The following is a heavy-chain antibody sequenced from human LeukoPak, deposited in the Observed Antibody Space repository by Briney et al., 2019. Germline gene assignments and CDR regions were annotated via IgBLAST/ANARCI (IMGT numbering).Heavy chain of an antibody. CDR1: GGSVSSGSYY. V-gene: IGHV4-61*01. CDR3: ARQDDFWSGLHYYYYGMDV. Sequence: PSETLSLTCTVSGGSVSSGSYYWSWIRQPPGKGLEWIGYIYYSGSTNYNPSLKRRVTISVDTSKNQFSLKLSSVTAADTAVYYCARQDDFWSGLHYYYYGMDVWGQGATVTVSS. D-gene: IGHD3-3*01. J-gene: IGHJ6*02. CDR2: IYYSGST.